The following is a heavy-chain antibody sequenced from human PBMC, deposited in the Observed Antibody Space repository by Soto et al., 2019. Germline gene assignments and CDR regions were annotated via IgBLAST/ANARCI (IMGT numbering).Heavy chain of an antibody. Sequence: SVEVSCKXSGGTFSSYAISWVRQAPGQGLEWMGGIIPIFGTANYAQKFQGRVTITADESTSTAYMELSSLRSEDTAVYHCARAGTTAYYYYGMDVWGQGTTVTVSS. CDR1: GGTFSSYA. V-gene: IGHV1-69*13. CDR2: IIPIFGTA. J-gene: IGHJ6*02. CDR3: ARAGTTAYYYYGMDV. D-gene: IGHD1-7*01.